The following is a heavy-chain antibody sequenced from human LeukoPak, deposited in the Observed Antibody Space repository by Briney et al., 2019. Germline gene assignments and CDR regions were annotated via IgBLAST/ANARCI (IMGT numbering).Heavy chain of an antibody. CDR2: MNPNSGNT. Sequence: ASVKVSCKASGYTFTSYDINWVRQATGQGLEWMGWMNPNSGNTGYAQKFQGRVTMTRNTSTSTVYMELSSLRSEDTAVYYCARDNDYGDYAVDYWGQGTLVTVSS. J-gene: IGHJ4*02. D-gene: IGHD4-17*01. CDR1: GYTFTSYD. CDR3: ARDNDYGDYAVDY. V-gene: IGHV1-8*01.